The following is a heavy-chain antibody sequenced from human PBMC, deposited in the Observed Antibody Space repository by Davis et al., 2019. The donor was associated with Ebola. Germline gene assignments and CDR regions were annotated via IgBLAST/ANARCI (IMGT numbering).Heavy chain of an antibody. CDR1: GYTFTGYY. D-gene: IGHD3-22*01. CDR3: ARDPTYYYDSTGLTDWFDP. CDR2: INHNSGGT. J-gene: IGHJ5*02. Sequence: ASVQVSCKASGYTFTGYYMHWVRQAPGQGLEWMGWINHNSGGTNYAQKFQGRVTMTRDTSISTAYMELSRLRSDDTAVYYCARDPTYYYDSTGLTDWFDPWGQGTLVTVSS. V-gene: IGHV1-2*02.